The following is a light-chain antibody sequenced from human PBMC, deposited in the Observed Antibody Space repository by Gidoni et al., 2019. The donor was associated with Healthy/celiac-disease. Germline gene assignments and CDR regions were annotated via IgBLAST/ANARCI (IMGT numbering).Light chain of an antibody. V-gene: IGKV1-33*01. CDR1: QDISNY. CDR2: DAS. Sequence: DIQMTQSPSSLSASVGDRVTITCQASQDISNYLNWYQQKPGKAPKLLIYDASNLETGVPSRFRCSGSGTDFTFTISSLQPEDIATYYCQQYDNLPLTFGGGTKVEIK. J-gene: IGKJ4*01. CDR3: QQYDNLPLT.